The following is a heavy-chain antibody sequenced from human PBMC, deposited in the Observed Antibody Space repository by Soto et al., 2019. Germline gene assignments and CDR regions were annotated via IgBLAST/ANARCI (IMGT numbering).Heavy chain of an antibody. D-gene: IGHD2-2*02. V-gene: IGHV3-23*01. CDR2: ISDNTEST. CDR3: ATTSGYGTSWYRTFDA. J-gene: IGHJ5*02. CDR1: GSTLIKFV. Sequence: PRRSLTPSCPPSGSTLIKFVMSWVRQAPGKEPEWVSTISDNTESTYHAVSVKGRFTISRDNSKSTLYLQMKSLRAEDTALYYCATTSGYGTSWYRTFDAWGQGTLVTVSS.